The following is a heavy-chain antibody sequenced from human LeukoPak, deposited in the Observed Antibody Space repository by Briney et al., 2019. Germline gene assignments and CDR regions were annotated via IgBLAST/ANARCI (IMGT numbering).Heavy chain of an antibody. D-gene: IGHD3-22*01. CDR2: ISYDGSNK. CDR3: AKREQYYYDSSGYSD. J-gene: IGHJ4*02. V-gene: IGHV3-30*18. Sequence: GGSLRLSCAASGFTFSSYGMHWVRQAPGKGLEWVAVISYDGSNKYYADSVKGRFTISRDNSKNTLYLQMNSLRAEDTAVYYCAKREQYYYDSSGYSDWGQGTLVTVSS. CDR1: GFTFSSYG.